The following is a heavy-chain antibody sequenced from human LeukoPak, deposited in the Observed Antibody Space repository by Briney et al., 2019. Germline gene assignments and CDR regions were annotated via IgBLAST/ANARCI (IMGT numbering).Heavy chain of an antibody. CDR2: ISYSGST. CDR3: ARLSRLRVDWFDP. V-gene: IGHV4-39*01. J-gene: IGHJ5*02. CDR1: AGSISSSTYY. D-gene: IGHD5/OR15-5a*01. Sequence: KPSETLSLICTVSAGSISSSTYYWGWIRQPPGKGLQYIGSISYSGSTYSNPSLKSRVTISVDTSKNQFSLRLNSVTAADTAVYYCARLSRLRVDWFDPWGQGTLVTVSS.